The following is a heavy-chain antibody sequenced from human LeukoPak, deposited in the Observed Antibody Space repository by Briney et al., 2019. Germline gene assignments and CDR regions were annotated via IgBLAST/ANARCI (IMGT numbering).Heavy chain of an antibody. V-gene: IGHV3-21*01. D-gene: IGHD1-14*01. J-gene: IGHJ4*02. CDR2: ISSSSSYI. CDR1: GFTFSSYS. CDR3: ARDAVDSGRPGDC. Sequence: GGSLRLSCAASGFTFSSYSMNWVRQAPGKGLEWVSSISSSSSYIYYADSVKGRFTISRDNAKNSLYLQMNSLRAEDTAVYYCARDAVDSGRPGDCWGQGTLVTVSS.